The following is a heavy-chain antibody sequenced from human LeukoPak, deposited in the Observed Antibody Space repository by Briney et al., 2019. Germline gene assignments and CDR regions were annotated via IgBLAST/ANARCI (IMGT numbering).Heavy chain of an antibody. CDR2: FDPENGET. D-gene: IGHD6-13*01. CDR1: GDTLTELS. V-gene: IGHV1-24*01. Sequence: ASVKVSCKVSGDTLTELSMHWVRQAPGKGLEWMGNFDPENGETIYAKKFQGRVTMTEDTSIDTAYMELSSLRSDDTAVYYCARETTAAAGAFYIWGQGTMAPVSS. J-gene: IGHJ3*02. CDR3: ARETTAAAGAFYI.